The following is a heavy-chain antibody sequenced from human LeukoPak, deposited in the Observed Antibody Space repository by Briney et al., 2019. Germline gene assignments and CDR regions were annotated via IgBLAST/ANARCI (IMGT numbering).Heavy chain of an antibody. CDR3: ARQPIYEAYFDF. CDR2: IKHDGSEK. J-gene: IGHJ4*02. CDR1: GFPFDRYW. V-gene: IGHV3-7*01. Sequence: GGSLRLSCAASGFPFDRYWMSWVRLAPGKGLEWVANIKHDGSEKTFVDSVKGRFAISRNNAENSLYLQMNSLRAEDTAVYYCARQPIYEAYFDFWGQGTLVTVSS. D-gene: IGHD3-16*01.